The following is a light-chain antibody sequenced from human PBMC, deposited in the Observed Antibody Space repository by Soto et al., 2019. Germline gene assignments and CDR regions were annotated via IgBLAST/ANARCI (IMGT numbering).Light chain of an antibody. V-gene: IGLV4-69*01. J-gene: IGLJ2*01. Sequence: QLVLTQSPSASASLGASVKLTCTLSSGYSSDAIAWHQQQPEKGPRYLMKVNSDGSHNKGDGIPDRFSGSSSGAERYLTISSLPSEDEADYYCQTWGTGSVVFGGGTKLTVL. CDR3: QTWGTGSVV. CDR1: SGYSSDA. CDR2: VNSDGSH.